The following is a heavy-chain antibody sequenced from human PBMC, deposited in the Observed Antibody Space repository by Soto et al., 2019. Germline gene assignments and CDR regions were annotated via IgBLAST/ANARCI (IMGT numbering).Heavy chain of an antibody. Sequence: ASVKVSCKASGYTFTGYYMHWVRQAPGQGLEWMGWTNPNSGGTNYAQKFQGWVTMTRDTSISAAYMELRSLRSDDTAVYYCARSAPFDIYAITPVEFWGQGTLVTVSS. CDR2: TNPNSGGT. CDR3: ARSAPFDIYAITPVEF. D-gene: IGHD3-9*01. J-gene: IGHJ4*02. V-gene: IGHV1-2*04. CDR1: GYTFTGYY.